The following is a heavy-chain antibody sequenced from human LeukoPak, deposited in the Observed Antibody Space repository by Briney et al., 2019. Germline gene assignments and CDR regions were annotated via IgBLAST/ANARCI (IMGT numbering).Heavy chain of an antibody. V-gene: IGHV4-61*02. J-gene: IGHJ4*02. Sequence: PSETLSLTCTVSGGSICGVSYYWGSSRQPAGKGLEWIGRIYTSGSTNYNPSLKSRVTISVDTSKNQFSLKLSSVTAADTAVYYCARDRTVTKFDYWGQGTLVTVSS. CDR1: GGSICGVSYY. CDR2: IYTSGST. D-gene: IGHD4-17*01. CDR3: ARDRTVTKFDY.